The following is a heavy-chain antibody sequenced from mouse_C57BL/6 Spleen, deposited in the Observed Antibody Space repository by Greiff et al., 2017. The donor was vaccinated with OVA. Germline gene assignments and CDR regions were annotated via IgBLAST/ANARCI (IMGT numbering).Heavy chain of an antibody. CDR3: ARVDGSSYEYFDV. J-gene: IGHJ1*03. V-gene: IGHV5-4*01. CDR1: GFTFSSYA. Sequence: EVHLVESGGGLVKPGGSLKLSCAASGFTFSSYAMSWVRQTPEKRLEWVATISDGGSYTYYPDNVKGRFTISRDNAKNNLYLQMSHLKSEDTAMYYCARVDGSSYEYFDVWGTGTTVTVSS. D-gene: IGHD1-1*01. CDR2: ISDGGSYT.